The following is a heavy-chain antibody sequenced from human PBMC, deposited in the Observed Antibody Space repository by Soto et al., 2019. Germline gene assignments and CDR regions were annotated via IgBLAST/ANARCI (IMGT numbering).Heavy chain of an antibody. CDR2: IVSDGSAI. D-gene: IGHD3-3*02. V-gene: IGHV3-33*01. J-gene: IGHJ3*02. CDR1: GFPFSFYG. CDR3: ARDDAFDNENGFDM. Sequence: GGSQRLSCAVSGFPFSFYGFHWVRQSPGKGLEWLGVIVSDGSAIYHADSLEGRFFISRDNSKDILYLQMNSLRVEDTAVYYCARDDAFDNENGFDMWGQGTMVTVSS.